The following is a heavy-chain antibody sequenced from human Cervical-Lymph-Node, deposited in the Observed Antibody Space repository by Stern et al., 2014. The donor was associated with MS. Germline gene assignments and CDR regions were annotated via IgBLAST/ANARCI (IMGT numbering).Heavy chain of an antibody. CDR3: ARMYSGWFDY. CDR2: IYHSGST. V-gene: IGHV4-4*02. J-gene: IGHJ4*02. Sequence: QVQLVQSGPGLVKPSGTLSLTCAVSGDSISSSNWWSWVRQPPGKGLEWIGEIYHSGSTNYSPSLKSRVIISIDKSNNQFFLKLTSVTAADTAFYYCARMYSGWFDYWGQGAPVTVSS. CDR1: GDSISSSNW. D-gene: IGHD3-10*01.